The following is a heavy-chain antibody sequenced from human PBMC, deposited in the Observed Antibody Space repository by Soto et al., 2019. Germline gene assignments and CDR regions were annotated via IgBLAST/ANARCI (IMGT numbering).Heavy chain of an antibody. CDR3: ARLRSDAFDI. CDR2: ISASSSHK. Sequence: EVQLVESGGRLVKPGESLRLSCVASGFDFSYYTMNWFRQAPGKGLEWVSAISASSSHKYSADSVSGRFTFSRDNANNSLYLQMTNRRVEDTALYYCARLRSDAFDIWGQGTLVTVSS. J-gene: IGHJ3*02. CDR1: GFDFSYYT. D-gene: IGHD4-17*01. V-gene: IGHV3-21*02.